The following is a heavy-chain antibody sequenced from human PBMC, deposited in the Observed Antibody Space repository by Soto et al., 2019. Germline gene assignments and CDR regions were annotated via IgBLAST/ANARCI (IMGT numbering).Heavy chain of an antibody. CDR3: ASLPYYDFWSGYYTTDY. CDR2: IYYRGST. V-gene: IGHV4-39*07. CDR1: GGSISSSSYY. J-gene: IGHJ4*02. D-gene: IGHD3-3*01. Sequence: SETLSLTCTVSGGSISSSSYYWGWIRQPPGKGLEWIGSIYYRGSTYYNPSLKSRVTISVDTSKNQFSPKLSSVTAADTAVYYCASLPYYDFWSGYYTTDYWGQGTLVTVSS.